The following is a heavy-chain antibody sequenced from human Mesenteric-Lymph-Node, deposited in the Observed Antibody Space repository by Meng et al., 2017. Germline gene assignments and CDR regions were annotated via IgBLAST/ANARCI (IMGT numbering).Heavy chain of an antibody. D-gene: IGHD3-22*01. J-gene: IGHJ5*02. CDR1: GGSFSGYY. V-gene: IGHV4-34*01. CDR2: INHSGST. CDR3: ARGQRALIRGYSWFDP. Sequence: QGQLQQCGPGMLKPSETLSLTCAVYGGSFSGYYWSWIRQPPGKGLEWIGEINHSGSTNYNPSLKSRVTISVDTSKNQFSLKLSSVTAADTAVYYCARGQRALIRGYSWFDPWGQGTLVTVSS.